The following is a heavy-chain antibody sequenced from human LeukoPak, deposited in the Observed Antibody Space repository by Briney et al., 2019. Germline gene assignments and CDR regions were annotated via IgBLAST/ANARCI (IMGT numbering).Heavy chain of an antibody. CDR2: IYSGGST. CDR1: GFTVSSNY. Sequence: PGGSLRLSCAASGFTVSSNYMSWVRQAPGKGLEWVSVIYSGGSTYYADSVKGRFTISRDNSKNTLYLQMNSLRAEDTAVYYCARGERYSSGIRGDWFDPWGQGTLVTVSS. CDR3: ARGERYSSGIRGDWFDP. V-gene: IGHV3-53*01. J-gene: IGHJ5*02. D-gene: IGHD6-19*01.